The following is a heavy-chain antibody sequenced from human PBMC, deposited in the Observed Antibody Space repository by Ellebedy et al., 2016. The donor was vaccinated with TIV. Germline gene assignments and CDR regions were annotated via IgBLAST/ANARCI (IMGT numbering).Heavy chain of an antibody. D-gene: IGHD6-19*01. CDR1: GFRFSTHG. J-gene: IGHJ1*01. CDR2: KRFDGRME. CDR3: TRETNPPPGALAGTGFDC. Sequence: GESLKISCVASGFRFSTHGMHWVRQAPGKGLEWVAFKRFDGRMEYNGDSVKGRFFISRDVSKNTLFLQMNRLRAEDTAIYYCTRETNPPPGALAGTGFDCWGQGTLVIVSS. V-gene: IGHV3-30*02.